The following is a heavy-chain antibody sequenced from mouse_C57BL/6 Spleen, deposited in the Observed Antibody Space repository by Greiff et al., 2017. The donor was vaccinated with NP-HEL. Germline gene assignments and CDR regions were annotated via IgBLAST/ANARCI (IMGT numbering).Heavy chain of an antibody. V-gene: IGHV5-17*01. D-gene: IGHD2-5*01. CDR3: AREQYSNYEDYYAMDY. J-gene: IGHJ4*01. Sequence: EVKLVESGGGLVKPGGSLKLSCAASGFTFSDYGMHWVRQAPEKGLEWVAYISSGSSTIYYADTVKGRFTISRDNAKNTLFLQMTSLRSEDTAMYYCAREQYSNYEDYYAMDYWGQGTSVTVSS. CDR2: ISSGSSTI. CDR1: GFTFSDYG.